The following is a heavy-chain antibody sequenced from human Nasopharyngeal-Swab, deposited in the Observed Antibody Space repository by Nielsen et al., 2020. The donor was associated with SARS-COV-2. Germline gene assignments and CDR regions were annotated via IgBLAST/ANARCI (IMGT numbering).Heavy chain of an antibody. Sequence: SETLSLTCTVSGSSISSGYYWGWIRQPPGKGLEWIGSIYHSGSTYYNPSLKSRVTISVDTSKNQFSLKLSSVTAADTAVYYCARVGGYDFWSGWSDWFDTWGQGTLVTVSS. CDR1: GSSISSGYY. CDR3: ARVGGYDFWSGWSDWFDT. V-gene: IGHV4-38-2*02. J-gene: IGHJ5*02. CDR2: IYHSGST. D-gene: IGHD3-3*01.